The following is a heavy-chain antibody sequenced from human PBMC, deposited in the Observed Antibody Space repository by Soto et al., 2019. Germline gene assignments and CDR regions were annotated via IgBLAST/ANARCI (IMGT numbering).Heavy chain of an antibody. CDR1: GYSFTIYW. V-gene: IGHV5-51*01. CDR2: IYPGDSDT. D-gene: IGHD3-3*01. J-gene: IGHJ4*02. CDR3: ARLSIGDLGVVNPFDY. Sequence: GESLKISCKGSGYSFTIYWIGWVRQMPGKGLEWMGIIYPGDSDTRYSPPFQGQVTISADKSISTAYLQWSSLKASDTAMYYCARLSIGDLGVVNPFDYWGQGTLVTVSS.